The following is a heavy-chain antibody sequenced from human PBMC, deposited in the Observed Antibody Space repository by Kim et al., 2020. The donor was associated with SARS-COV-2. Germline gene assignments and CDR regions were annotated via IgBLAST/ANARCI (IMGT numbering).Heavy chain of an antibody. CDR1: GFTFSNYT. V-gene: IGHV3-21*01. CDR2: ISSSRSNK. Sequence: GGSLRLSCAASGFTFSNYTMNWVRQAPGKGLEWVSCISSSRSNKYYADSVKGRFTISRDNAKNSLYLQMNSLRAEDTAVYYCASDSLTVLGVAPGDCDIGRRGNVVTVSS. D-gene: IGHD3-16*01. CDR3: ASDSLTVLGVAPGDCDI. J-gene: IGHJ3*02.